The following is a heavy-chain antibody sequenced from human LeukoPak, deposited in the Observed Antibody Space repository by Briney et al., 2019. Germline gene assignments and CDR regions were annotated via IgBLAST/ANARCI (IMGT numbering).Heavy chain of an antibody. CDR1: GGSISSYY. V-gene: IGHV4-4*09. D-gene: IGHD1-14*01. J-gene: IGHJ4*02. CDR3: ARRGNQFDY. Sequence: SETLSLTCTVSGGSISSYYWSWIRQPPGKGLEWIGYIYSSGITNYNPSLKSRVTISTDTSKNQLSLQLTSVTAADTAVYYCARRGNQFDYWGQGTLVTVSS. CDR2: IYSSGIT.